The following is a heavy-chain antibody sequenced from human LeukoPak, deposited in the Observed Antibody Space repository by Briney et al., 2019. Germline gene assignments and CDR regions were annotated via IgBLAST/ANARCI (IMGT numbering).Heavy chain of an antibody. J-gene: IGHJ4*02. CDR3: AKEPIFGVVIIYFDY. D-gene: IGHD3-3*01. Sequence: GGSLRLSCAASGFTVSSNYMSWVRQAPGKGLEWVSVIYSGGSTYYADSVKGRFTISRDNSKNTLYLQMNSLRAEDTAVYYCAKEPIFGVVIIYFDYWGQGTLVTVSS. CDR1: GFTVSSNY. V-gene: IGHV3-66*01. CDR2: IYSGGST.